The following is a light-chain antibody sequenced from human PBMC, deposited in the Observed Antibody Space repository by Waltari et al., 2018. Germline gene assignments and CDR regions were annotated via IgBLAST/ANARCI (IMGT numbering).Light chain of an antibody. CDR3: VLYMDSGVWV. V-gene: IGLV8-61*01. J-gene: IGLJ3*02. CDR1: SGSVSTSFY. CDR2: STN. Sequence: QTVVTQEPSVSVSPGGTVTLPCALSSGSVSTSFYPSWYQQAPGQAQRTLIYSTNTRLFGVPNRFSGSILGNKAALTIAGAQADDEADYYCVLYMDSGVWVFGGGTKLTVL.